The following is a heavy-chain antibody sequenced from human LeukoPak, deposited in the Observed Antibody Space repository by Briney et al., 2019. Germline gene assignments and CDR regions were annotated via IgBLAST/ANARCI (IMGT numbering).Heavy chain of an antibody. Sequence: ASVKVSCKASGYTFTSYYMHWVRQAPGQGLEWMGIINPSGGSTSYAQKFQGRVTMTRDMSTSTVYMELSSLRSEDTAVYYCARAGAGTVLGSRRNHDYWGQGTLVTVSS. V-gene: IGHV1-46*01. CDR3: ARAGAGTVLGSRRNHDY. D-gene: IGHD6-19*01. J-gene: IGHJ4*02. CDR2: INPSGGST. CDR1: GYTFTSYY.